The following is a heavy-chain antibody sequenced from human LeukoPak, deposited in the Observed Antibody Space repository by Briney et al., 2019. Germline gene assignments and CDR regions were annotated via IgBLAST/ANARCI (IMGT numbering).Heavy chain of an antibody. V-gene: IGHV4-61*01. CDR3: ARAAYSGSYHSDY. CDR1: GGSVNSGSYY. J-gene: IGHJ4*02. Sequence: SSETLSLTCTVSGGSVNSGSYYWNWIRQPPGKGLGWIGYIYYSGSTNYNPSLKSRVTISVDTSKNQFSLKLSSVTAADTAVYYCARAAYSGSYHSDYWGQGTLVTVSS. D-gene: IGHD1-26*01. CDR2: IYYSGST.